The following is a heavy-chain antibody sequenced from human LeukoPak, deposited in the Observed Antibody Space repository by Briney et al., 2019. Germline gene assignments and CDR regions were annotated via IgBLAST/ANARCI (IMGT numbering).Heavy chain of an antibody. V-gene: IGHV4-34*01. D-gene: IGHD1-1*01. CDR1: GGSINSYY. J-gene: IGHJ4*02. CDR3: ARQSSTGLAY. Sequence: SETLSLTCTVSGGSINSYYWSWIRQPPGKGLEWIGEINHSGSTNYNPSLKSRVTISVDTSKTQFSLKMSSVTAADTAVYFCARQSSTGLAYWGQGTLVTVSS. CDR2: INHSGST.